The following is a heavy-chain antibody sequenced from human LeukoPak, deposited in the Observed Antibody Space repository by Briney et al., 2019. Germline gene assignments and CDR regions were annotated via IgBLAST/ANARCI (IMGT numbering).Heavy chain of an antibody. Sequence: GGSLRLSCSASGFTFSDYDMNWVRQAPGKGLEWVSSISYLSSHVYYGDSVKGRFTISRDNAKNSLYLQMNSLRAEDTAVYYCARVVGATKEEYYFDYWGQGTLVTVSS. D-gene: IGHD1-26*01. V-gene: IGHV3-21*01. CDR3: ARVVGATKEEYYFDY. J-gene: IGHJ4*02. CDR2: ISYLSSHV. CDR1: GFTFSDYD.